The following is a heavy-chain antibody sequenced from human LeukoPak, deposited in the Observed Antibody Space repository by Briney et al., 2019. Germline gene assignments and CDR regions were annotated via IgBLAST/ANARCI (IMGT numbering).Heavy chain of an antibody. D-gene: IGHD3-3*01. Sequence: GRSLRLSCAASGFTFSSHAMHWVRQAPGKGLEWVAVISYDGSNKYYADSVKGRFTISRDNSKNTLYLQMNSLRAEDTAVYYCARARHAEYYDFWSGYLDYWGQGTLVTVSS. CDR1: GFTFSSHA. CDR3: ARARHAEYYDFWSGYLDY. V-gene: IGHV3-30*01. CDR2: ISYDGSNK. J-gene: IGHJ4*02.